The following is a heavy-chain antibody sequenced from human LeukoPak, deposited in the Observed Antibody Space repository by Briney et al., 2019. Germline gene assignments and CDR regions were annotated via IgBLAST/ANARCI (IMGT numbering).Heavy chain of an antibody. Sequence: GGSLRLSCAASGFTFSSYAMHWVRQAPGKGLEWVAVISYDGSNKYYADSVKGRFTISRDNSKNTLYLQMNSLRAEDTAVYYCAMDSAWLPLKFDYWGPGTLVAVST. CDR2: ISYDGSNK. J-gene: IGHJ4*02. CDR3: AMDSAWLPLKFDY. V-gene: IGHV3-30-3*01. D-gene: IGHD5-24*01. CDR1: GFTFSSYA.